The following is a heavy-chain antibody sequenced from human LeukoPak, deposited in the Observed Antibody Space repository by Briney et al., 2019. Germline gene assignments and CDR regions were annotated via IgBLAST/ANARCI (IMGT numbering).Heavy chain of an antibody. CDR1: GYSISSGYY. CDR2: IYRDGNT. CDR3: ATNGYYCMDV. V-gene: IGHV4-38-2*02. Sequence: SETLSLTCTVSGYSISSGYYWGWIRQPPGKGLEWVANIYRDGNTYYSPSLKSRVTISVDTSKNQFSLKVNSLTAADTAVYYCATNGYYCMDVWGKGTTVTVSS. D-gene: IGHD2-8*01. J-gene: IGHJ6*03.